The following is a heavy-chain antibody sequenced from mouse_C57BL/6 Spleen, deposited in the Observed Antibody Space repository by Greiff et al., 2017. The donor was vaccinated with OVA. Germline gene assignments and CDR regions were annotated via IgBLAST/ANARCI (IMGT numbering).Heavy chain of an antibody. J-gene: IGHJ3*01. CDR2: FHPYNDDT. CDR3: ARSYYGYPGWFAY. V-gene: IGHV1-47*01. Sequence: QVQLQQPGAELVKPGASVKMSCKASGYTFTTYPIEWMKQNHGKSLEWIGNFHPYNDDTKYNEKFKGKATLTVEKSSSTVYLELSRLTSDDSAVYYGARSYYGYPGWFAYWGQGTLVTVSA. CDR1: GYTFTTYP. D-gene: IGHD2-2*01.